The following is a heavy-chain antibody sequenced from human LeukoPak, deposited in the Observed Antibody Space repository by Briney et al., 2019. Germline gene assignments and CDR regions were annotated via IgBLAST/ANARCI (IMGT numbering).Heavy chain of an antibody. CDR2: INHSGST. CDR1: GGSFSGYY. V-gene: IGHV4-34*01. D-gene: IGHD5-24*01. Sequence: SETLSLTCAVYGGSFSGYYWSWIRQPPGKGLEWIGEINHSGSTNYNPSLKSRVTISVDTSKNQFSLKLSSVTAAGTAVYYCARGGDGYNLDFDYWGQGTLVTVSS. J-gene: IGHJ4*02. CDR3: ARGGDGYNLDFDY.